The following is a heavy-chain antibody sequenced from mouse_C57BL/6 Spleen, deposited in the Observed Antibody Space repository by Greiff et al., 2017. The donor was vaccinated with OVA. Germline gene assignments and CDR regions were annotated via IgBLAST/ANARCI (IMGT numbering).Heavy chain of an antibody. CDR1: GYSITSGYD. D-gene: IGHD2-1*01. V-gene: IGHV3-1*01. CDR2: ISYSGST. Sequence: EVKLMESGPGMVKPSQSLSLTCTVTGYSITSGYDWHWIRHFPGNKLEWMGYISYSGSTNYNPSLKSRISITHDTSKNHFFLKLNSVTTEDTATYYCAREGNYGFAWFAYWGQGTLVTVSA. J-gene: IGHJ3*01. CDR3: AREGNYGFAWFAY.